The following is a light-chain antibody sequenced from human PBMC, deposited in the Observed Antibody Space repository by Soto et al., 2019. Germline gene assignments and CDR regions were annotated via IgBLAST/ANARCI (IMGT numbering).Light chain of an antibody. Sequence: DIQMTQSPSTLSASVGDRVSITCRASQSITTWLAWYQVKPGKAPKVLIYRATRLESGVPSRFSGSGYGTEFTLTIGSPQPDDSAIYYCQQYNADSVITFGGGTKVEIK. V-gene: IGKV1-5*03. CDR1: QSITTW. J-gene: IGKJ4*01. CDR3: QQYNADSVIT. CDR2: RAT.